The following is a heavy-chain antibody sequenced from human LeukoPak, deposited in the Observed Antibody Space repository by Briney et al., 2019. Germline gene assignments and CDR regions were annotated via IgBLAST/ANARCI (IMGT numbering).Heavy chain of an antibody. CDR3: AKDPSFDYYAGMDV. V-gene: IGHV3-9*01. D-gene: IGHD1-26*01. J-gene: IGHJ6*02. CDR1: GFTLDDYA. CDR2: ISWNSGSI. Sequence: PGVSLRLSCAASGFTLDDYAMHWVRQAPGKGLEGVAGISWNSGSIGYADSVKGRFTISRDNAKNSLYLQMNSLRAEDTALYSCAKDPSFDYYAGMDVWGQGTTVTVSS.